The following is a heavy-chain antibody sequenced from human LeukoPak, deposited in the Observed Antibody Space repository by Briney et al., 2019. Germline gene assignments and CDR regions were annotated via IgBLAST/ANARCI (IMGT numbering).Heavy chain of an antibody. J-gene: IGHJ4*02. V-gene: IGHV4-4*07. CDR1: GGSISSYY. Sequence: SETLSLTCTVSGGSISSYYWSWIRQPAGKGLEWIGRIYSTGSTNYNPSLKSRVTMSVDTSKNQFSLRLRSVTAADTAVYYCTRQIASAGTAGFDFWGQGALVTVSS. CDR2: IYSTGST. CDR3: TRQIASAGTAGFDF. D-gene: IGHD6-13*01.